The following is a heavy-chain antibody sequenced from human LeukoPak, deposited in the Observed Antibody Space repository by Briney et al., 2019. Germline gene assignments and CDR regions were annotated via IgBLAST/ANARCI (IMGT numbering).Heavy chain of an antibody. J-gene: IGHJ5*02. CDR3: ARDPGREDWFDP. CDR1: GFTFSSYW. V-gene: IGHV3-7*01. Sequence: PGGSLRLSCAASGFTFSSYWMTWVRQAPGKGLEWVANIKQDGSDKYYVDSVKGRFTISRDNAKNSLYLQMNSLRVGDTAVYYCARDPGREDWFDPWGQGTLVTVSS. CDR2: IKQDGSDK. D-gene: IGHD1-26*01.